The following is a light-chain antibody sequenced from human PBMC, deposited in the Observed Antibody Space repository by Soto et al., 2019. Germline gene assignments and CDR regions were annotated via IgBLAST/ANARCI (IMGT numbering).Light chain of an antibody. CDR2: EVS. Sequence: QSALTQPASVSGSPGQSITISCTGTSSDVGGYNYVSWYQDHPGKAPKLMIYEVSNRPSGGSNRFSGSKSGNTASLTISGLQAEDEADYYCGSYISSSTRVFGTGTKVTVL. V-gene: IGLV2-14*01. J-gene: IGLJ1*01. CDR1: SSDVGGYNY. CDR3: GSYISSSTRV.